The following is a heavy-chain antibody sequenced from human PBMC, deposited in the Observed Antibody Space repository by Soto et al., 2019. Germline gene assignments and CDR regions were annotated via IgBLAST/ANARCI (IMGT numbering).Heavy chain of an antibody. CDR2: HRTSGDTS. CDR3: GKAVWGFLEPFWYFDL. V-gene: IGHV3-23*01. Sequence: EVQLLESGGDLVQPGGSLTLSYAASELNFGSSAMSWVRQAPGKGLEWVSTHRTSGDTSYYADSVKGRFTIPRDISKNTAYLAMDRPRAEGTGGLYFGKAVWGFLEPFWYFDLWGRGALVAVSS. J-gene: IGHJ2*01. CDR1: ELNFGSSA. D-gene: IGHD3-16*01.